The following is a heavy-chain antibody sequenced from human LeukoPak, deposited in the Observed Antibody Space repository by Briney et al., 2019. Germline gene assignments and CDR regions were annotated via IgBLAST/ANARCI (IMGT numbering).Heavy chain of an antibody. CDR2: INHSGST. D-gene: IGHD6-6*01. Sequence: PSETLSLTCAVYGGSLSGYYWSWIRQPPGKGLEWIGEINHSGSTNYNPSLKSRVTISVDTSKNQFSLKLSSVTAADTAVYYCAREHQQFGLPLDYWGQGTLVTVSS. CDR3: AREHQQFGLPLDY. CDR1: GGSLSGYY. V-gene: IGHV4-34*01. J-gene: IGHJ4*02.